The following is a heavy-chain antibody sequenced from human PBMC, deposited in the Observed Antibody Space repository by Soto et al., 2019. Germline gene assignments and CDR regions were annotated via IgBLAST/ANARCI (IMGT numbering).Heavy chain of an antibody. CDR3: AGGSGWYSPDY. Sequence: QVQLVESGGGVVQPGRSLRLSCAASGFTFSSYVMHWVRQAPGKGLEWVAVSWYDGSNKYNADSVKGRFTISRDNSKSTLYLQMNSLRAEDRAVYYCAGGSGWYSPDYWGQGTLVTVSS. J-gene: IGHJ4*02. V-gene: IGHV3-33*01. D-gene: IGHD6-19*01. CDR1: GFTFSSYV. CDR2: SWYDGSNK.